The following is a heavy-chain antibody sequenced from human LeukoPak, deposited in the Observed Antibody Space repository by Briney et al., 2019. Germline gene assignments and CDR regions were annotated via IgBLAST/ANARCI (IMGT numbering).Heavy chain of an antibody. V-gene: IGHV4-34*01. J-gene: IGHJ5*02. D-gene: IGHD3-10*01. Sequence: SETLSLTCAVYGGSFSGYYWSWIRQPPGKGLEWIGEINHSGSTNYNPSLKSRVTISVDTSKNQFSLKLSSVAAADTAVYYCARHVGYYGSGSYLRWFDPWGQGTLVTVSS. CDR2: INHSGST. CDR1: GGSFSGYY. CDR3: ARHVGYYGSGSYLRWFDP.